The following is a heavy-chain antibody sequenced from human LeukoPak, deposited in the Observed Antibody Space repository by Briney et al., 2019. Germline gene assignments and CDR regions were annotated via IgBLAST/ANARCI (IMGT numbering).Heavy chain of an antibody. CDR2: IYYSGST. CDR3: ARLYCSSTSCLDP. V-gene: IGHV4-59*08. Sequence: PSETLSLTCTVSGGSISSYYWSWIRQPPGKGLGWIGYIYYSGSTNYNPSLKSRVTISVDTSKNQFSLKLSSVTAADTAVYYCARLYCSSTSCLDPWGQGTLVTVSS. D-gene: IGHD2-2*01. CDR1: GGSISSYY. J-gene: IGHJ5*02.